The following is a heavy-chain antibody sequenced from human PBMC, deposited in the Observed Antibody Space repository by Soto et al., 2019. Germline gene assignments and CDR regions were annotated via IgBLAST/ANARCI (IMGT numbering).Heavy chain of an antibody. D-gene: IGHD4-4*01. V-gene: IGHV4-61*08. CDR2: IYYSGT. J-gene: IGHJ4*02. CDR1: GDSVSSADYY. Sequence: QVQLQESGPGLVKPSETLSLTCTVSGDSVSSADYYWSWIRQPPGEGLEGIGYIYYSGTKYNPSLKSRVIISVDTCKNQISLKLSSVTAADTAVYYCARGKDNSKVGWWGQGTLVTVSS. CDR3: ARGKDNSKVGW.